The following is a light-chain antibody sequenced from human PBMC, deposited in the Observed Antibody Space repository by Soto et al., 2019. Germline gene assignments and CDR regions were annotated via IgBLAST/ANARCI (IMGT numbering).Light chain of an antibody. CDR2: GAS. CDR3: QQYGSSPPWT. CDR1: QSVSSSY. V-gene: IGKV3-20*01. J-gene: IGKJ1*01. Sequence: EIVLTQSPGTLSLSPGERPTLSSRASQSVSSSYLAWYQQKPGQAPRLLIYGASSRATGIPDRFSGSGSGTDFTLTISRLEPEDFAVYYCQQYGSSPPWTFGQGTKVEIK.